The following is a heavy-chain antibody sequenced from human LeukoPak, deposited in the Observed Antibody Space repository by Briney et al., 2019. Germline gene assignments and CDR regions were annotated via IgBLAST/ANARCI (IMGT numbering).Heavy chain of an antibody. CDR2: MNPNSGNT. V-gene: IGHV1-8*01. CDR3: ARGHGLLWFGESQFDY. CDR1: GYTFTSYD. Sequence: ASVKVSCKASGYTFTSYDINWVRQATGQGLEWMGWMNPNSGNTGYAQKVQGRVTMTRNTSISTAYMELSSLRSEDTAVYYCARGHGLLWFGESQFDYWGQGTLVTVSS. D-gene: IGHD3-10*01. J-gene: IGHJ4*02.